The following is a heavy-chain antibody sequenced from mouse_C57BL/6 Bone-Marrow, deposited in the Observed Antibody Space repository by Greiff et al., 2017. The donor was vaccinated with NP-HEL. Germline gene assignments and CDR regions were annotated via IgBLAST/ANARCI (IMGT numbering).Heavy chain of an antibody. J-gene: IGHJ3*01. CDR3: ARKKGTYYYGSSWFAY. Sequence: VQLQQPGAELVKPGASVKLSCKASGYTFTSYWMQWVKQRPGQGLEWIGEIDPSDSYTNYNQKFKGKATLTVDTSSSTAYMQLSSLTSEDYAVYYCARKKGTYYYGSSWFAYWGQGTLVTVSA. CDR2: IDPSDSYT. V-gene: IGHV1-50*01. D-gene: IGHD1-1*01. CDR1: GYTFTSYW.